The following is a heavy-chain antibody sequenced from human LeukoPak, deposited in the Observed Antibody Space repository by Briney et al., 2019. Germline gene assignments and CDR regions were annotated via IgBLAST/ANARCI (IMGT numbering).Heavy chain of an antibody. D-gene: IGHD2-15*01. CDR1: GFTFSTYN. V-gene: IGHV3-21*01. Sequence: GGSLRLSCAASGFTFSTYNMNWVRQAPGKGLEWVSSISSSSGYIYYADSVKGRFTISRDNAKNSLYLQMNSLRAEDTAVYYCARDEFATAHPYWGQGTLVTVSS. CDR3: ARDEFATAHPY. CDR2: ISSSSGYI. J-gene: IGHJ4*02.